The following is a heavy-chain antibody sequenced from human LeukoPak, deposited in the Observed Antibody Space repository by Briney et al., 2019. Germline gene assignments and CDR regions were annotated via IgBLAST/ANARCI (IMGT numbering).Heavy chain of an antibody. V-gene: IGHV3-30-3*01. J-gene: IGHJ6*02. D-gene: IGHD3-3*01. CDR2: ISYDGSNK. CDR3: ARDRFLEWLLMIRNYYYGMDV. Sequence: GGSLRLSCAASGFTFSSYAMHWVRQAPGKGLEWVAVISYDGSNKYYADSVKGRFTISRDNSKNTLYLQMNSLRAEDTAAYYCARDRFLEWLLMIRNYYYGMDVWGQGTTVTVSS. CDR1: GFTFSSYA.